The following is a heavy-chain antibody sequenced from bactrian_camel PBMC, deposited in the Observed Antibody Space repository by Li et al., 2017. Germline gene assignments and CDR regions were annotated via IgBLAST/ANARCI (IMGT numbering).Heavy chain of an antibody. CDR2: IDRYGAT. V-gene: IGHV3S63*01. Sequence: HVQLVESGGGLVQAGGSLRLSCAASGYHYNYCLGWFRQTPGKEREGIAYIDRYGATSIADAVKGRFTISQDNARNTMYLQMTNLKVEDTAMYYCAACGPAYRGGYPSIKDFTYWGQGTQVTVS. CDR3: AACGPAYRGGYPSIKDFTY. CDR1: GYHYNYC. D-gene: IGHD2*01. J-gene: IGHJ4*01.